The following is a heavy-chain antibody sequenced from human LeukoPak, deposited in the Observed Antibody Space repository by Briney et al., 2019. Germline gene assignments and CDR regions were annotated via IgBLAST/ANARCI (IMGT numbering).Heavy chain of an antibody. V-gene: IGHV3-21*01. J-gene: IGHJ4*02. CDR1: GFTFSSYS. D-gene: IGHD3-22*01. Sequence: GGSLRLSCAASGFTFSSYSMNWVRQAPGKGLEWVSSISSSSSYIYYADSVKGRFTISRDNAKNSLYLQMNSLRAEDTAVYYCARETYYYDSSGYFDSWGQGTLVTVSS. CDR2: ISSSSSYI. CDR3: ARETYYYDSSGYFDS.